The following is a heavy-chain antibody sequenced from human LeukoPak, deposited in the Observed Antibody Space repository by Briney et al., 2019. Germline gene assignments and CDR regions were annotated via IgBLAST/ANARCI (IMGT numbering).Heavy chain of an antibody. D-gene: IGHD6-19*01. V-gene: IGHV4-39*01. J-gene: IGHJ4*02. CDR3: PRLKAVAGAFDY. CDR2: IYYSGST. Sequence: SETLSLTCTVSGGSISSTNYYWGWIRQPPGKGLEWIGSIYYSGSTYYNPSLKTRVTISVDTSKNQFSLKLSSVTAADTAVYYCPRLKAVAGAFDYWGQGILVTVSS. CDR1: GGSISSTNYY.